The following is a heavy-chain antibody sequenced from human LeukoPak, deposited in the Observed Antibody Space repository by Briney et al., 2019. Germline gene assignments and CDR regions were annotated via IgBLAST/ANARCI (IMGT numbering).Heavy chain of an antibody. J-gene: IGHJ5*02. CDR2: IYYSGST. CDR1: GGSISSYY. V-gene: IGHV4-59*01. CDR3: ARARGGRSGGSCYWFDP. Sequence: PSETLSLTCTVSGGSISSYYWSWIRQPPGKGLEWIGYIYYSGSTNYNPSLKSRVTISVDTSKNQFSLKLSSVTAADTAVYYCARARGGRSGGSCYWFDPWGQGTLVTVSS. D-gene: IGHD2-15*01.